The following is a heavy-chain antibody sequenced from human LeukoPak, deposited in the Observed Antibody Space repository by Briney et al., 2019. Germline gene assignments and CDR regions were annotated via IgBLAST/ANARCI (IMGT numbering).Heavy chain of an antibody. CDR3: DV. CDR2: FSSGGSA. D-gene: IGHD2-8*01. J-gene: IGHJ4*02. V-gene: IGHV4-39*07. CDR1: GGSFSSCRYH. Sequence: SETLSLTCIVPGGSFSSCRYHWAWIRQSAGKGLEWIGTFSSGGSAYYNPSLTSRVFISKGTSDNQFSLRLYSVAAEDTAVYLYDVWGQGTQVTVSS.